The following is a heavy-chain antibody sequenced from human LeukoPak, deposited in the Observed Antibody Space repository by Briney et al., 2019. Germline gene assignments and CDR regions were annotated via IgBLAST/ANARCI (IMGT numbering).Heavy chain of an antibody. V-gene: IGHV3-7*05. CDR2: INQAEIEK. D-gene: IGHD6-6*01. Sequence: GGSLRLSCAASGFTFSSYGMSWVRQAPGKGLEWVANINQAEIEKYYVDSVKGRFTISRDNAKNSLCLQMNSLRAEDTAVYYCARVFSSSSNWFDPWGQGTLVTVSS. J-gene: IGHJ5*02. CDR3: ARVFSSSSNWFDP. CDR1: GFTFSSYG.